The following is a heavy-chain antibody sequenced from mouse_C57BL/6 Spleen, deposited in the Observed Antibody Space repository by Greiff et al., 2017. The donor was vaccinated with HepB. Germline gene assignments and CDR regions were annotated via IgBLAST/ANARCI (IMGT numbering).Heavy chain of an antibody. D-gene: IGHD4-1*01. V-gene: IGHV3-6*01. CDR2: ISYDGSN. Sequence: DVKLQESGPGLVKPSQSLSLTCSVTGYSITSGYYWNWIRQFPGNKLEWMGYISYDGSNNYNPSLKNRISITRDTSKNQFFLKLNSVTTEDTATYYCARTGTGGYWGQGTTLTVSS. CDR1: GYSITSGYY. CDR3: ARTGTGGY. J-gene: IGHJ2*01.